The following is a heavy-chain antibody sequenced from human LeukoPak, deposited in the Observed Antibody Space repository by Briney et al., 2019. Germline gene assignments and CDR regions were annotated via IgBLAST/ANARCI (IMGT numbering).Heavy chain of an antibody. CDR2: IIPILGTA. CDR1: GGTFSSYA. Sequence: SVKVSCKASGGTFSSYAISWVRQAPGQGLEWMGGIIPILGTANYAQKFEGRVTITTDESTSTAYMELSSLRSEDTAVYYCAGTTVTTYIGAFDIWGQGTMVTVSS. CDR3: AGTTVTTYIGAFDI. J-gene: IGHJ3*02. V-gene: IGHV1-69*05. D-gene: IGHD4-17*01.